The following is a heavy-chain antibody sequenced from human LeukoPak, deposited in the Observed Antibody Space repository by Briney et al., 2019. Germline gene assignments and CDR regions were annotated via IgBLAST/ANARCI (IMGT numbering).Heavy chain of an antibody. J-gene: IGHJ4*02. D-gene: IGHD3-10*01. Sequence: GGSLRLSCAAAGLTFRNYAMHWVRQAPGKGVEWVAVISYDGTNKYYADSVKGRLTISRDNSKNTLYLEINSLRTEDTAVYYCARGYYYGSGSIDDFDYWGQGTLVTVSA. V-gene: IGHV3-30*04. CDR1: GLTFRNYA. CDR3: ARGYYYGSGSIDDFDY. CDR2: ISYDGTNK.